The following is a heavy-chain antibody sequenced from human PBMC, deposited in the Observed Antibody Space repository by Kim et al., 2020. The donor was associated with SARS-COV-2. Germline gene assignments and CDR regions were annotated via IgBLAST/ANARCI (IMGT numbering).Heavy chain of an antibody. V-gene: IGHV4-4*07. Sequence: SETLSLTCTVSGGSISSYYWSWIRQPAGKGLEWIGRIYTSGSTNYNPSLKSRVTMSVDTSKNQFSLKLSSVTAADTAVYYCARDPYQPLLVRQLGAFDIWGQGTMVTVSS. J-gene: IGHJ3*02. D-gene: IGHD2-2*01. CDR2: IYTSGST. CDR3: ARDPYQPLLVRQLGAFDI. CDR1: GGSISSYY.